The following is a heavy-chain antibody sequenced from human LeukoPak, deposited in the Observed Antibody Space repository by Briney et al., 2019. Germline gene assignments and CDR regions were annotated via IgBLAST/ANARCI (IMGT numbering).Heavy chain of an antibody. CDR1: GYSFTGYS. CDR3: ARASITTFSMVRLMDV. D-gene: IGHD3-10*01. CDR2: INPNSGGT. V-gene: IGHV1-2*02. J-gene: IGHJ6*04. Sequence: SVKVSCKASGYSFTGYSMHWVRQAPGQGLEWMGWINPNSGGTNFAQKFQGRGTMTRDTSISTAHMELSRLRSDDTAVYYCARASITTFSMVRLMDVWGKGTTVTISS.